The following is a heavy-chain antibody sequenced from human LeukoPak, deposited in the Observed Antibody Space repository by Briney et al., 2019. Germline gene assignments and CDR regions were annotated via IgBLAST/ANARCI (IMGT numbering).Heavy chain of an antibody. D-gene: IGHD3-10*01. J-gene: IGHJ4*02. V-gene: IGHV4-59*10. CDR2: IYTSGST. Sequence: SETLSLTCAVYGGSFSGYYWSWIRQPAGKGLEWIGRIYTSGSTNYNPSLKSRVTMSVDTSKNQSSLKLSSVAAADTAVYYCARVRVVRGSVYFDYWGQGTLVTVSS. CDR3: ARVRVVRGSVYFDY. CDR1: GGSFSGYY.